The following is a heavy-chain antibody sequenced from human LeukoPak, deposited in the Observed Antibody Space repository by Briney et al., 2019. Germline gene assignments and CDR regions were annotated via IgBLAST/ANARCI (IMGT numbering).Heavy chain of an antibody. CDR3: ARGYGTGYYYVPYDF. D-gene: IGHD3-22*01. V-gene: IGHV4-59*01. CDR1: DGSITNYY. Sequence: SSETLSLTCTVSDGSITNYYGNWIRQPPGKGLEWIGYIYYSGSTNYNPSLKSRVTISVDTSKNQFSLKLSSVTAADTAVYYCARGYGTGYYYVPYDFWGQGTLVTVSS. CDR2: IYYSGST. J-gene: IGHJ4*02.